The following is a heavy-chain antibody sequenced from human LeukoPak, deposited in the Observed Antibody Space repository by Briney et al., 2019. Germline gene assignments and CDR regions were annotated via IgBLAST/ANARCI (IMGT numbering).Heavy chain of an antibody. J-gene: IGHJ4*02. D-gene: IGHD2-2*01. Sequence: GGSLRLSCAASGFTFSSYAMSWVRQAPGKGLEWVSAISGSGGSTYYADSVKGRFTISRDNSKNTLYLQINSLRAEGTAVYYCANKYQLGGEFDYWGQGTLVTVSS. V-gene: IGHV3-23*01. CDR2: ISGSGGST. CDR1: GFTFSSYA. CDR3: ANKYQLGGEFDY.